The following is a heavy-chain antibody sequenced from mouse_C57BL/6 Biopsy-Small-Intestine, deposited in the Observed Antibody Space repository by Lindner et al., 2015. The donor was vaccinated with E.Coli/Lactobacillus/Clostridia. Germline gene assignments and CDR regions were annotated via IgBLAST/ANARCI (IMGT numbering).Heavy chain of an antibody. V-gene: IGHV1-42*01. Sequence: VQLQESGPELVKPGASVKISCKASGYSFTGYYTHWVKQSPEKSLEWIGEINPSTGGTTYNQKFKAKATLTVDKSSSTAYMQLKSLTSEDSAVYYCARCDGYYVWFAYWGQGTLVTVSA. CDR1: GYSFTGYY. CDR3: ARCDGYYVWFAY. D-gene: IGHD2-3*01. CDR2: INPSTGGT. J-gene: IGHJ3*01.